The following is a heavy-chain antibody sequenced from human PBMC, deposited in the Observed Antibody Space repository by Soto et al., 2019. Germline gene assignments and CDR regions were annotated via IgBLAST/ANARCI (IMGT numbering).Heavy chain of an antibody. Sequence: LGESLKISCKGSGYSFTSYWISWVRQMPGKGLEWMGRIDPSDSYTNYSPSFQGHVTISADKSISTAYLQWSSLKASDTAMYYCARHYEISGVVITPCGMDVWGQGTTVTVSS. CDR3: ARHYEISGVVITPCGMDV. CDR1: GYSFTSYW. CDR2: IDPSDSYT. D-gene: IGHD3-3*01. J-gene: IGHJ6*02. V-gene: IGHV5-10-1*01.